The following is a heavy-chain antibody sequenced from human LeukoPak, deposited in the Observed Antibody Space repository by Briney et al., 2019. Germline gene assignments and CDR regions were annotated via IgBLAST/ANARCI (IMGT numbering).Heavy chain of an antibody. CDR1: GFTFSGSA. V-gene: IGHV3-73*01. D-gene: IGHD1-26*01. Sequence: GGSLRLSCAASGFTFSGSAMHWVRQASGKGLEWVGRIRSKANSYATAYAASVKGRFTISRDDSKNTAYLQMNSLKTEDTAVYYCTRRELAHMGGSYSDYYYYMDVWGKGTTVTVSS. CDR3: TRRELAHMGGSYSDYYYYMDV. CDR2: IRSKANSYAT. J-gene: IGHJ6*03.